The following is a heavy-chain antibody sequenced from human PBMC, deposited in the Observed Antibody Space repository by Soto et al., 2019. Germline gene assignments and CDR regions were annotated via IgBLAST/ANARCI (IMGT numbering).Heavy chain of an antibody. V-gene: IGHV3-23*01. J-gene: IGHJ4*02. D-gene: IGHD3-22*01. CDR1: GFTFSSYA. CDR2: ISGSGGST. CDR3: AKLGWIVVVITLVDY. Sequence: GGSLRLSCAASGFTFSSYAMSWVRQAPGKGLEWVSAISGSGGSTYYADSVKGRFTISRDNSKNTLYLQMNSLRAEDTAVYYCAKLGWIVVVITLVDYWGQGTLVTRLL.